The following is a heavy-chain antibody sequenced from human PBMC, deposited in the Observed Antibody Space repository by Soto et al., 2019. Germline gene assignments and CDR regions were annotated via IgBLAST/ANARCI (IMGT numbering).Heavy chain of an antibody. J-gene: IGHJ6*02. CDR3: AKDLVAGTEIYYYYYGMDV. CDR2: ISYDGSNK. D-gene: IGHD1-7*01. Sequence: GGSLRLSCAASGFTFSSYGMHWVRQAPGKGLEWVAVISYDGSNKYYADSVKGRFTISRDNSKNTLYLQMNSLRAEDTAVYYCAKDLVAGTEIYYYYYGMDVWGQGTTVTVSS. V-gene: IGHV3-30*18. CDR1: GFTFSSYG.